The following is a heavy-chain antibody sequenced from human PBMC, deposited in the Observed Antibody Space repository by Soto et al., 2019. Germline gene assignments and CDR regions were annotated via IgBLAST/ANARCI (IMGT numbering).Heavy chain of an antibody. Sequence: SVTLSLTCTVSGGTISSWYWIWLRQPPGKGLEWIGYIYYSGSTNCNPSLKSRVTISVDTSKNQFSLKLSSVTAADTAVYYCARRYGSAIDYWGQGTLVTVSS. CDR3: ARRYGSAIDY. CDR1: GGTISSWY. D-gene: IGHD1-26*01. V-gene: IGHV4-59*08. J-gene: IGHJ4*02. CDR2: IYYSGST.